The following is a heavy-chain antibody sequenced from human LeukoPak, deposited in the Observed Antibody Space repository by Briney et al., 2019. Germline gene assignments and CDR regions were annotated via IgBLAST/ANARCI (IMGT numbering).Heavy chain of an antibody. Sequence: PGGSLRLSCGAAGFTVSSNFMTWVRQAPGRGLEWLSVTYSGGNTYYADSVKGRFTISRDNSKNTLYLQMNSLRAEDTAVYYCARGLTSVTHLDYWGQGTLVTVSS. CDR3: ARGLTSVTHLDY. D-gene: IGHD4-17*01. CDR1: GFTVSSNF. V-gene: IGHV3-66*01. CDR2: TYSGGNT. J-gene: IGHJ4*02.